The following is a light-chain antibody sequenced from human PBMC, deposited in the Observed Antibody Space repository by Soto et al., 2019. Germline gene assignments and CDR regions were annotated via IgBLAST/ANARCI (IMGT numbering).Light chain of an antibody. CDR2: DAS. Sequence: DIQVTQTQCVLSSSVGDTFTISCRVSQSISGYLNWYQQKPGKAPNLLIFDASSLQSGVPSRFSGRGSGAEYTLTISSLQPEDFATYFCQHSYSNFPITFGQGTRLEIK. J-gene: IGKJ5*01. CDR3: QHSYSNFPIT. CDR1: QSISGY. V-gene: IGKV1-39*01.